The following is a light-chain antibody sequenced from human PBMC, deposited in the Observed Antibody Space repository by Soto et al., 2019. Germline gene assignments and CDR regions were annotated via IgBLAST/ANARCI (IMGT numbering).Light chain of an antibody. Sequence: EVVLTQSPGTLSLSPGDTAALSCRASQRIAGNFLAWYQQKPDRAPRLLIYGSSYRASSIPDRFTGSGSGTDFTLTISRLEPDDFAVYLCQVYGNSPMFTFGPGTRVEIK. J-gene: IGKJ3*01. V-gene: IGKV3-20*01. CDR1: QRIAGNF. CDR2: GSS. CDR3: QVYGNSPMFT.